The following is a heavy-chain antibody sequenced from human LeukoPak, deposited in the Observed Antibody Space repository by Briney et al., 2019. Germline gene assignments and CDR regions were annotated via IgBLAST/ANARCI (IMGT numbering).Heavy chain of an antibody. V-gene: IGHV3-30*02. CDR3: AKGLIEVVPAAYDAFDI. Sequence: GGSLRLSCAASGFTFSSYGMHWGRQAPGKGLEWVAFIRYDGSNKYYADSVKGRFTISRDNSKNTLYLQMNSLRAEDTAVYYCAKGLIEVVPAAYDAFDIWGQGTMVTVSS. J-gene: IGHJ3*02. CDR2: IRYDGSNK. D-gene: IGHD2-2*01. CDR1: GFTFSSYG.